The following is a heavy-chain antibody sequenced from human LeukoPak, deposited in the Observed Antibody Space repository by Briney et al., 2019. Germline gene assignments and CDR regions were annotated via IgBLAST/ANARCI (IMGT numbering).Heavy chain of an antibody. CDR3: ARHIGGGIGDMDV. V-gene: IGHV4-59*08. CDR2: IYVTGT. CDR1: GGSIGTYY. D-gene: IGHD3-16*02. J-gene: IGHJ6*03. Sequence: PSETLSLICTVSGGSIGTYYWSWIRQSPGKGLEWIGYIYVTGTRYNPYLQSRVTISVDRSRNQFFLKMSSVTAADTAVYYCARHIGGGIGDMDVWGKGTKVIVSS.